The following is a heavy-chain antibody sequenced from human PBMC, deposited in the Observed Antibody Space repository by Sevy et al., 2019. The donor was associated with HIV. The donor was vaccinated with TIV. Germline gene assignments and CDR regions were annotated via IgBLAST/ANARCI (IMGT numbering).Heavy chain of an antibody. Sequence: GGSLRLSCAASGFTVSSNYMSWVRQAPGKGLEWVSVIYSGGSTYYADSVKGRFTISRDNSKNTLYLQMNSLRAEDTAVYYCASYRDGYNGDAFDIWAKGQWSPSPQ. V-gene: IGHV3-53*01. CDR1: GFTVSSNY. CDR3: ASYRDGYNGDAFDI. CDR2: IYSGGST. D-gene: IGHD5-12*01. J-gene: IGHJ3*02.